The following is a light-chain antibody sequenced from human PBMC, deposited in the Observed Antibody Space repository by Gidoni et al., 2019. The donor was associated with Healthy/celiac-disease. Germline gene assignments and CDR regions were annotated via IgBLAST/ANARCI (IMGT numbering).Light chain of an antibody. CDR3: QQRYSTPWT. J-gene: IGKJ1*01. CDR1: QSISSY. CDR2: AAS. Sequence: DIQMTQSPSSLSASVGDRVTITCRARQSISSYLNWYQQKPGKAPKLLIYAASSLQSGVPSRFSGSGSGTDFTLTISSLQPEDFATYDCQQRYSTPWTFGQGTKVEIK. V-gene: IGKV1-39*01.